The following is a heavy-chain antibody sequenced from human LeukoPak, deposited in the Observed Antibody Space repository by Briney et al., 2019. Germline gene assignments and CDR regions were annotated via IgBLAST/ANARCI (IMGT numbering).Heavy chain of an antibody. Sequence: SETLSLTCSVSGDYISNSNYYWGWIRQPPGKGLEWIGNIYYTGKTYYNSSLKSQVTISIDTSKNEFSLNLNSVTAADTAAYYCVRLYYYDFSGPPHWGQGTLVSVSS. V-gene: IGHV4-39*01. D-gene: IGHD3-3*01. CDR2: IYYTGKT. CDR3: VRLYYYDFSGPPH. J-gene: IGHJ4*02. CDR1: GDYISNSNYY.